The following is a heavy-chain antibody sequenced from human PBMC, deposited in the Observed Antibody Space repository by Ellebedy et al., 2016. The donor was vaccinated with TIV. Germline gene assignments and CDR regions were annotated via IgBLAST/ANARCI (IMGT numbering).Heavy chain of an antibody. CDR2: IYYSGST. Sequence: SETLSLTCAVYGESFSAYYWGWIRQPPGKGLEWIGSIYYSGSTYYNPSLKSRLTISVDTSKNQFSLKLSSVTAADTAVYYCATTNANWKAWYFDLWGRGTLVTVSS. CDR1: GESFSAYY. CDR3: ATTNANWKAWYFDL. D-gene: IGHD1-1*01. V-gene: IGHV4-38-2*01. J-gene: IGHJ2*01.